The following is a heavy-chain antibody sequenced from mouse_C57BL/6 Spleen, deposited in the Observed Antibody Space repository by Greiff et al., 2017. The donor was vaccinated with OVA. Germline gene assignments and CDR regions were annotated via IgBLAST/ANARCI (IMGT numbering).Heavy chain of an antibody. V-gene: IGHV3-6*01. D-gene: IGHD1-1*01. J-gene: IGHJ2*01. CDR2: ISYDGSN. CDR1: GYSITSGYY. Sequence: EVQLQESGPGLVKPSQSLSLTCSVTGYSITSGYYWNWIRQFPGNKLEWMGYISYDGSNNYNPSLKNRISITRDTSKNQFFLQLNSVTTEDTATYYCARDYGSSSFDYWGQGTTLTVSS. CDR3: ARDYGSSSFDY.